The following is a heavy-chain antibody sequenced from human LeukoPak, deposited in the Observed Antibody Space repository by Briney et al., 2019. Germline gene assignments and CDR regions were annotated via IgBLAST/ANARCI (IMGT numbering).Heavy chain of an antibody. CDR2: IRSKAYGGTT. D-gene: IGHD6-13*01. CDR1: GFTFGAYA. J-gene: IGHJ4*02. V-gene: IGHV3-49*04. CDR3: TREARLIAAAGQGKYYFDY. Sequence: GGSLRLSCTASGFTFGAYAMSWVRQAPGKGREWVGFIRSKAYGGTTEYAASVKGRFTISRDDSKSIAYLQMNSLKTEDTAVYYCTREARLIAAAGQGKYYFDYWGQGTLVTVSS.